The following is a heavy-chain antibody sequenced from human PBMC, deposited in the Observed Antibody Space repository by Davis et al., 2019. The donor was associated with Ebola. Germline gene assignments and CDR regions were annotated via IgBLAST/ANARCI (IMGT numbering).Heavy chain of an antibody. CDR1: GFTFSSYA. CDR2: ISYDGSNK. J-gene: IGHJ6*03. CDR3: AKASGCTSASCYDGRGGDYYYYMDV. V-gene: IGHV3-30-3*01. Sequence: GESLKISCAASGFTFSSYAMHWVRQAPGKGLEWVAVISYDGSNKYYADSVKGRFTISRDNSKNTLHLQMNSLRSEDTAVYYCAKASGCTSASCYDGRGGDYYYYMDVWGKGTTVTVSS. D-gene: IGHD2-2*01.